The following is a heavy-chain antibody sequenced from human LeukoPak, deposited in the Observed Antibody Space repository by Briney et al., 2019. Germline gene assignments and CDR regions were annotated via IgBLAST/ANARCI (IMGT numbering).Heavy chain of an antibody. CDR1: GGSISNYY. J-gene: IGHJ5*02. V-gene: IGHV4-59*01. D-gene: IGHD5-18*01. Sequence: SETLSLTCAVSGGSISNYYWSWIRQPPGKGLEWIGYVSYTGSANYNPSLESRVTISVDTSKNQFSLELNSVTAADTAVYYCARLNTAMATWGQGTLVTVSS. CDR3: ARLNTAMAT. CDR2: VSYTGSA.